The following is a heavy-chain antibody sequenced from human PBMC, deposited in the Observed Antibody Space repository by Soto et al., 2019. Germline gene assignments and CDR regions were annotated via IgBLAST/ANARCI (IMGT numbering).Heavy chain of an antibody. CDR2: ISGSGGST. J-gene: IGHJ4*02. CDR1: GFTFSSYA. V-gene: IGHV3-23*01. Sequence: GGSLRRSCAASGFTFSSYAMSWVRQAPGKGLEWVSAISGSGGSTYYADSVKGRFTISRDNSKNTLYLQMNSLRAEDTAVYYCAKTQDAIAVAGDFDYWGQGTLVTVSS. D-gene: IGHD6-19*01. CDR3: AKTQDAIAVAGDFDY.